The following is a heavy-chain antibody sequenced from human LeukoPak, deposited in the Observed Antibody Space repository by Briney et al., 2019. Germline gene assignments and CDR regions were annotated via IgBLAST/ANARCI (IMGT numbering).Heavy chain of an antibody. CDR1: GGSISSSSYY. Sequence: SETLSLTCTVSGGSISSSSYYWGWIRQPPGKGLEWIGSIYYSGSTYYNPSLKSRVTISVDTSKNQFSLKLSSVTAADTAVYYCARGMLWWEGVSYFDYWGQGTLVTVSS. V-gene: IGHV4-39*07. D-gene: IGHD2-21*01. CDR3: ARGMLWWEGVSYFDY. CDR2: IYYSGST. J-gene: IGHJ4*02.